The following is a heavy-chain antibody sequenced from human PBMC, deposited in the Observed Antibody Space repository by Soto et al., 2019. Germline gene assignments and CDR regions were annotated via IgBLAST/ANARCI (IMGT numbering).Heavy chain of an antibody. Sequence: GGSLRLSCAASGFTFSSYEMNWVRQAPGKGLEWVSYISSSGSTIYYADSVKGRFTISRDNAKNSLYLQMNSLRAEDTAVYYCAGINGGYGMDVWGQGTTVTVSS. J-gene: IGHJ6*02. D-gene: IGHD3-10*01. CDR3: AGINGGYGMDV. CDR1: GFTFSSYE. V-gene: IGHV3-48*03. CDR2: ISSSGSTI.